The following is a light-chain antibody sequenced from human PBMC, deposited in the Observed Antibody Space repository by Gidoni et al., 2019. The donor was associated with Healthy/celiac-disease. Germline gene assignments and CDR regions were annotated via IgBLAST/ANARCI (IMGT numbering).Light chain of an antibody. CDR2: GNS. CDR3: QSYDSSLSGWV. V-gene: IGLV1-40*01. J-gene: IGLJ3*02. CDR1: SSNIGSGYD. Sequence: QSALTQPPSXXXAPGQSVTISCTGSSSNIGSGYDVHWYQQLPGTAPKLLIYGNSNRPSGVPDRFSGSKSGTSASLAITGLQAEDEADYYCQSYDSSLSGWVFGGGTKLTVL.